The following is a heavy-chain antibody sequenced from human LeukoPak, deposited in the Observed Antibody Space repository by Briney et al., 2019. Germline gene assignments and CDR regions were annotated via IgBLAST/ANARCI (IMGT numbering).Heavy chain of an antibody. D-gene: IGHD3-10*01. CDR1: GYTFTGYY. J-gene: IGHJ5*02. V-gene: IGHV1-2*02. Sequence: ASVKVSCKASGYTFTGYYLHWVRQAPGQGLEWMGWINPNSGGTNYAQKFQGRVTMTRDTCISTAYIELSALRANDTAVYYCARTMVRGVFNWFDPWGQGTLVTVSS. CDR2: INPNSGGT. CDR3: ARTMVRGVFNWFDP.